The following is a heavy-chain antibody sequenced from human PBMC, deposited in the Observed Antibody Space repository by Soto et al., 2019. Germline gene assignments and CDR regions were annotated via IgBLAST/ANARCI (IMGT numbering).Heavy chain of an antibody. CDR3: ARNGCSTTTCYNSGAPYHSMDV. J-gene: IGHJ6*02. CDR2: IFHSGST. CDR1: GGSIRSGNYY. D-gene: IGHD2-2*01. V-gene: IGHV4-31*03. Sequence: SETLSLTCSVSGGSIRSGNYYWSWVRQHPGKGLEWIGYIFHSGSTHYNPSLKSRVTMSVDMSKNQFSLKLNSVTAADTAVYYCARNGCSTTTCYNSGAPYHSMDVWGRGTTVTVSS.